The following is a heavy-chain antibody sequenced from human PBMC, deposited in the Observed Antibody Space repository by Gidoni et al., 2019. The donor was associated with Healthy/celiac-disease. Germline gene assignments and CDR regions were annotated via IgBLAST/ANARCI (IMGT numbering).Heavy chain of an antibody. CDR3: ARGDYDFWSGYLNPNYYYYGMDV. D-gene: IGHD3-3*01. V-gene: IGHV1-8*03. CDR1: GYNFTSYD. J-gene: IGHJ6*02. CDR2: MNPNSGNT. Sequence: QVQLVQSGAEVKKPGASVKVSCKASGYNFTSYDIHWVRQATGQGLEWMGWMNPNSGNTGYAQKFQGRVTITRNTSISTAYMELSSLRSEDTAVYYCARGDYDFWSGYLNPNYYYYGMDVWGQGTTVTVSS.